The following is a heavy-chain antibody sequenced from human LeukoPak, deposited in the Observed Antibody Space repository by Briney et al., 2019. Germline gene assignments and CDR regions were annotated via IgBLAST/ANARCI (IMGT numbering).Heavy chain of an antibody. J-gene: IGHJ4*02. V-gene: IGHV3-66*01. Sequence: PGGSLRLSCAASGFTVSSNYMSWVRQAPGKGLEWVSVISSGGSTHYADSVKDRFSISRDNSKNTVYLQMNSLRAEDTAVYYYARGTSSGWYGVYWGQGTLVTVSS. D-gene: IGHD6-19*01. CDR3: ARGTSSGWYGVY. CDR1: GFTVSSNY. CDR2: ISSGGST.